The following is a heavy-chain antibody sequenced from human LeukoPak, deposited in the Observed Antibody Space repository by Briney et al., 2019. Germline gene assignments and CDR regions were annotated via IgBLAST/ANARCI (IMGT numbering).Heavy chain of an antibody. CDR1: GGSLTPYY. Sequence: SETLSLTCTVSGGSLTPYYWSWIRQPPGRRLEWIGYIYYSGSTYYNPSLKSRVTISTDTSKNQFSLKLTSVTAADTAVYYCARPAILTGYSYWGQGILVTVSS. J-gene: IGHJ4*02. CDR3: ARPAILTGYSY. V-gene: IGHV4-59*12. CDR2: IYYSGST. D-gene: IGHD3-9*01.